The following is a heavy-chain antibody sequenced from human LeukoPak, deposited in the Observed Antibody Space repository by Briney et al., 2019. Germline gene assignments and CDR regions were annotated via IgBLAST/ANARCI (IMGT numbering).Heavy chain of an antibody. CDR2: IYYSGST. Sequence: PSETLSLTCTVSGGSISSYYWSWIRQPPGKGLEWIGYIYYSGSTNYNPSLKSRVTISVDTSKNQFSLKLSSVTAADTAVYYCARQSHRGWYNWYFDLWGRGTLVTVSS. D-gene: IGHD6-19*01. CDR1: GGSISSYY. J-gene: IGHJ2*01. CDR3: ARQSHRGWYNWYFDL. V-gene: IGHV4-59*08.